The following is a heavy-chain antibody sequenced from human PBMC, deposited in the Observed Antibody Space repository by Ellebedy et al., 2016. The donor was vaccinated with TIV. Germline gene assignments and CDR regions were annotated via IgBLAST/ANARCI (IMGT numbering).Heavy chain of an antibody. CDR1: GFTFTSSA. D-gene: IGHD5-18*01. CDR2: IVVGSGNT. Sequence: AASVKVSCKASGFTFTSSAMQWVRQARGQRLEWIGWIVVGSGNTNYAQKFQERVTITRDMSTSTAYMELSSLRSEDTAVYYCARAWDTGMAPNYYYGMDVWGQGTTVTVSS. CDR3: ARAWDTGMAPNYYYGMDV. J-gene: IGHJ6*02. V-gene: IGHV1-58*02.